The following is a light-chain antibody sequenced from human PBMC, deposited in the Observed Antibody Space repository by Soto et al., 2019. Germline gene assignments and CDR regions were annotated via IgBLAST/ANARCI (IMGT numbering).Light chain of an antibody. J-gene: IGKJ4*01. CDR3: QQYNNWPL. CDR1: QSVSSN. CDR2: DAS. Sequence: EIVMTQSPATLSVSPGERATLSCRASQSVSSNLAWYQQKPGQAPRLVIYDASTRATGIPARFSGSGSGTEFTLTISSLRSEDFAVYYCQQYNNWPLFGGGTKVDIK. V-gene: IGKV3-15*01.